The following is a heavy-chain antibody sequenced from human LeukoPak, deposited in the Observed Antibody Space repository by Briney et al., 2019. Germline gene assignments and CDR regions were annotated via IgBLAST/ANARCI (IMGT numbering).Heavy chain of an antibody. J-gene: IGHJ4*02. Sequence: GASVKVSCKVSGYTLTELSMHWVRQAPGKGLEWMGGFDPEDGETIYAQKFQGRVTMTEDTSTDTAYMELSSLRSEDTAAYYCATVPTDSSGWLLFDYWGQGTLVTVSS. CDR3: ATVPTDSSGWLLFDY. D-gene: IGHD6-19*01. CDR1: GYTLTELS. CDR2: FDPEDGET. V-gene: IGHV1-24*01.